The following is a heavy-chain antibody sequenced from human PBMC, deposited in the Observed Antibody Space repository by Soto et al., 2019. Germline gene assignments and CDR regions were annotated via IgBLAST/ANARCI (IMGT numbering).Heavy chain of an antibody. D-gene: IGHD5-12*01. V-gene: IGHV3-21*01. Sequence: PGGSLRLSCAASGVTFSSYSMNGVRQAPGKGLEVVSSISSSSIYIYYADSVKGRFTISRDNAKNSLHLQMNSTRAEDKAVYYCARVRYSGYVPSPDAFDIWGKATMVTV. CDR2: ISSSSIYI. CDR1: GVTFSSYS. CDR3: ARVRYSGYVPSPDAFDI. J-gene: IGHJ3*02.